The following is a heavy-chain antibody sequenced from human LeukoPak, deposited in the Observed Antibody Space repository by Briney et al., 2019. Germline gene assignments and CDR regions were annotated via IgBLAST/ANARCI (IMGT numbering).Heavy chain of an antibody. J-gene: IGHJ4*02. CDR2: IYYSGST. CDR3: ARQGGYPFDY. D-gene: IGHD5-12*01. V-gene: IGHV4-34*01. Sequence: SETLSLTCAVYGGSFSGYYWSWIRQPPGKGLEWIGSIYYSGSTYYNPSLKSRVTISVDTSKNQFSLKLSSVTAADTAVYYCARQGGYPFDYWGQGTLVTVSS. CDR1: GGSFSGYY.